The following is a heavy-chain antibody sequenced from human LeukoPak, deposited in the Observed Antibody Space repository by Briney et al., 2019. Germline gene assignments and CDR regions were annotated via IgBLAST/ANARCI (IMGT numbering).Heavy chain of an antibody. CDR1: GFTFSSYS. CDR3: ATTRGQLWQWPNFFDY. Sequence: GGSLRLSCAASGFTFSSYSMNWVRPAPGKGLEWVSYISSSSSTIYYADSVKGRFTISRDNAKNSLYQQMNSLRDEDTAVYYCATTRGQLWQWPNFFDYWGQGTLVTVSS. V-gene: IGHV3-48*02. J-gene: IGHJ4*02. D-gene: IGHD6-19*01. CDR2: ISSSSSTI.